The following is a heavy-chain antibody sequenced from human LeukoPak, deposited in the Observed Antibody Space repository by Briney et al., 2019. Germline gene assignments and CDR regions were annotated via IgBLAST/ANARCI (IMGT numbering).Heavy chain of an antibody. CDR2: ISWNSGSI. CDR1: GFTFDDYA. J-gene: IGHJ4*02. D-gene: IGHD6-13*01. CDR3: AKYPASGGYFDY. Sequence: TGGSLRLSCAASGFTFDDYAMHWVRQAPGKGPEWVSGISWNSGSIGYADSVKGRFTISRDNAKNSLYLQMNSLRAEDTAVFYCAKYPASGGYFDYWGQGTLVTVSS. V-gene: IGHV3-9*01.